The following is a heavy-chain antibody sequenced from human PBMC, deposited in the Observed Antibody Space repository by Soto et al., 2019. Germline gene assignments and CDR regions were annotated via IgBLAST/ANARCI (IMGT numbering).Heavy chain of an antibody. CDR3: ARDEFLPGTPNWFDP. CDR1: GYTFTSYG. D-gene: IGHD3-10*01. Sequence: GASVKVSCKASGYTFTSYGISWVRQAPGQGLEWMGWISAYNGNTNYAQKLQGRVTMTTDTSTSTAYMELRSLRSDDTAVYYCARDEFLPGTPNWFDPWGQGTLVTVSS. CDR2: ISAYNGNT. V-gene: IGHV1-18*04. J-gene: IGHJ5*02.